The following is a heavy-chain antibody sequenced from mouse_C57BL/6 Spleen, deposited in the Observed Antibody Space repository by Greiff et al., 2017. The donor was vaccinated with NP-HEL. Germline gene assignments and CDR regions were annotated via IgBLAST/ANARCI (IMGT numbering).Heavy chain of an antibody. D-gene: IGHD2-5*01. CDR2: IHPNSGST. CDR3: ARSLYYSNLDWYFDV. CDR1: GYTFTSYW. Sequence: VQLQQPGAELVKPGASVKLSCKASGYTFTSYWMHWVKQRPGQGLEWIGMIHPNSGSTNYNEKFKSKATLTVDKSSSTAYMQLSSLTSEDSAVYYCARSLYYSNLDWYFDVWGTGTTVTVSS. V-gene: IGHV1-64*01. J-gene: IGHJ1*03.